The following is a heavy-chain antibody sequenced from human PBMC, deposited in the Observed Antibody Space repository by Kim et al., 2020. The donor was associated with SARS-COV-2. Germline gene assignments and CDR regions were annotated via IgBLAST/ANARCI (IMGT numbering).Heavy chain of an antibody. V-gene: IGHV3-23*01. Sequence: GGSLRLSCAASGFTFSNYDMSWVRQAPGKGLEWVSTITTSGGSTYYADSVKGRFTISRDNSKNTLYLQMNSLRAEDTAVYYCARHWRYWGQGTLVTVSS. J-gene: IGHJ4*02. CDR1: GFTFSNYD. CDR3: ARHWRY. CDR2: ITTSGGST.